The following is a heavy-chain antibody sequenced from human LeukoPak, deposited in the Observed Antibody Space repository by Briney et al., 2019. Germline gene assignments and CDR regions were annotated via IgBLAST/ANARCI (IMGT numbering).Heavy chain of an antibody. CDR1: GYSISSGYY. V-gene: IGHV4-38-2*01. D-gene: IGHD2-2*02. Sequence: SETLSLTCAVSGYSISSGYYWGWIRQPPGKGLEWIGSIYHSGSTYYNPSLKSPVTISVATSKTQFSLKLSSVTAADTAVYYCARRVLDCSSTSCYTGYAFDIWGQGTMVTVSS. CDR3: ARRVLDCSSTSCYTGYAFDI. J-gene: IGHJ3*02. CDR2: IYHSGST.